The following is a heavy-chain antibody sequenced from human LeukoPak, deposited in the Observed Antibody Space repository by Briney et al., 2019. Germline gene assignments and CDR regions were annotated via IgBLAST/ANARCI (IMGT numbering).Heavy chain of an antibody. CDR1: GFTFSTYA. J-gene: IGHJ4*02. Sequence: PGGSLRLSCAASGFTFSTYAMIWVRQAPGKGLDWVSGISAGGGATYYADSVKGRFSISRDNSKNTLYLQMNSLRAEDTAVYYCAKTLSYSNYAPFDYWGQGTLVTVSS. CDR3: AKTLSYSNYAPFDY. CDR2: ISAGGGAT. V-gene: IGHV3-23*01. D-gene: IGHD4-11*01.